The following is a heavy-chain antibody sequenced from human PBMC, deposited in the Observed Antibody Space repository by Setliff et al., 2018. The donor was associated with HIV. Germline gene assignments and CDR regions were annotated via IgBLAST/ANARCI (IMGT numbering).Heavy chain of an antibody. CDR1: GFTFRTYG. CDR2: ISGSGATT. V-gene: IGHV3-23*01. D-gene: IGHD5-18*01. Sequence: GGSLRLSCVVSGFTFRTYGMSWVRQAPGKGLERVSGISGSGATTFYADSAKGRCTISRDNSKNTLHLQLNSLRAEDTAVYYCVQLWSPGYWGQGTLVTV. CDR3: VQLWSPGY. J-gene: IGHJ4*02.